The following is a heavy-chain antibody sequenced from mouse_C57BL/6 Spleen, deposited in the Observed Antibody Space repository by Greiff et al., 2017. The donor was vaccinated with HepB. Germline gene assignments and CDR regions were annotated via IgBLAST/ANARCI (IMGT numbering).Heavy chain of an antibody. J-gene: IGHJ2*01. CDR2: INPGSGGT. Sequence: QVQLQQSGAELVRPGTSVKVSCKASGYAFTNYLIEWVKQRPGQGLEWIGVINPGSGGTNYNEKFKGKATLTADKSSSTAYMQLSSLTSEDSAVYFCARSGRPFSYYFDYWGQGTTLTVSS. CDR1: GYAFTNYL. D-gene: IGHD4-1*01. CDR3: ARSGRPFSYYFDY. V-gene: IGHV1-54*01.